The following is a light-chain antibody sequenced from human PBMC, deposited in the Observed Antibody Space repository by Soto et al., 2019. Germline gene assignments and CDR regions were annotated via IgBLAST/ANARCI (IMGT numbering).Light chain of an antibody. V-gene: IGKV3-15*01. CDR1: QSVSSK. J-gene: IGKJ2*01. CDR2: AAS. CDR3: QQYSNWPPYT. Sequence: EIVMTQSPATLSVSPGERATLSCRASQSVSSKLAWYQQKPGQAPRLLIYAASTRATGIPARFSGSGSGTEFTLTIPSLQSEDFAVYYCQQYSNWPPYTFGQGTKLAIK.